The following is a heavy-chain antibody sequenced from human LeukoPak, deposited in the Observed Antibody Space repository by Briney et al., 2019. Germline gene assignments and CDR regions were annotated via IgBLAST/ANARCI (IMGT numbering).Heavy chain of an antibody. J-gene: IGHJ4*02. CDR1: GGTFSSYA. V-gene: IGHV1-69*06. CDR2: XXXXXGTA. CDR3: ARDRRNYYGSGSYYNLDY. D-gene: IGHD3-10*01. Sequence: SVKVSRKASGGTFSSYAISWVRQAPGQGLEXXXXXXXXXGTANYAQKFQGRVTITADKSTSTAYMELSSLRSEDTAVYYCARDRRNYYGSGSYYNLDYWGQGTLVTVSS.